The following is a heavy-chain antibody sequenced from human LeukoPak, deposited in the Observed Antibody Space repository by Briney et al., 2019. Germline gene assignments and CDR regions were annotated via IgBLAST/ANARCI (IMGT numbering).Heavy chain of an antibody. CDR3: AREPRYGSGSYYNYMDV. CDR2: IYYSGST. V-gene: IGHV4-30-4*08. Sequence: SETLSLTCTVSGGSISSGDYYWSWIRQPPGKGLEWIGYIYYSGSTYCNPSLKSRVTISVDTSKNQFSLKLSSVTAADTAVYYCAREPRYGSGSYYNYMDVWGKGTTVTVSS. J-gene: IGHJ6*03. CDR1: GGSISSGDYY. D-gene: IGHD3-10*01.